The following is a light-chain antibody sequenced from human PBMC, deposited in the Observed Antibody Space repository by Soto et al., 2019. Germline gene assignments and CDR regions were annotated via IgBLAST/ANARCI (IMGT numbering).Light chain of an antibody. CDR3: QQYNSYPLT. CDR2: KAS. Sequence: DIQMTQSPSTLSASVGDRVTITCRASQRISSWLAWYQHKPGKAPKLLIYKASSLESGVPSRVSGSGSGTEFTLTISSLQPDDFATYYCQQYNSYPLTFGGGTKVDIK. CDR1: QRISSW. J-gene: IGKJ4*01. V-gene: IGKV1-5*03.